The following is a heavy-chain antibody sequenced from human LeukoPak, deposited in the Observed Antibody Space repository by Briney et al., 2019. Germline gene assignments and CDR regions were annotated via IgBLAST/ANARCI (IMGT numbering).Heavy chain of an antibody. CDR2: ISGSGKST. CDR3: VLLVEI. V-gene: IGHV3-23*01. Sequence: PGGSLRLSCAASVFTFNNFGMTWVRQAPWKGLEWVAVISGSGKSTYYADSVRGRFTISRDNSRDMVDLQMNSLRVDDTATYYCVLLVEIWGKGTPVIVSS. CDR1: VFTFNNFG. J-gene: IGHJ6*04. D-gene: IGHD2/OR15-2a*01.